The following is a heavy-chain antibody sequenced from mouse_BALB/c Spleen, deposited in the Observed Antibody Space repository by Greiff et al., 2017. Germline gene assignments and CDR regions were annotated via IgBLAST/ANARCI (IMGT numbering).Heavy chain of an antibody. Sequence: QVQLKQPGAELVKPGASVKMSCKASGYTFTSYNMHWVKQTPGQGLEWIGAIYPGNGDTSYNQKFKGKATLTADKSSSTAYMQLSSLTSEDSAVYYCARGGKNDYDGDAMDYWGQGTSVTVSS. CDR1: GYTFTSYN. D-gene: IGHD2-4*01. V-gene: IGHV1-12*01. CDR2: IYPGNGDT. J-gene: IGHJ4*01. CDR3: ARGGKNDYDGDAMDY.